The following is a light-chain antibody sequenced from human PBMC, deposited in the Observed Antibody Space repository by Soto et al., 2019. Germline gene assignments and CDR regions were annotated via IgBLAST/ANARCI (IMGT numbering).Light chain of an antibody. J-gene: IGKJ2*01. Sequence: DIQMTQFPSTLSASVGDRVTITCRASQTTNTWLAWYQQKPGTAPKLLIYDASSLEGGVPSRISASRSGTEFALSISTLQPDDLATYYCQQYISYPYTVGKGTKVEIK. CDR1: QTTNTW. CDR2: DAS. CDR3: QQYISYPYT. V-gene: IGKV1-5*01.